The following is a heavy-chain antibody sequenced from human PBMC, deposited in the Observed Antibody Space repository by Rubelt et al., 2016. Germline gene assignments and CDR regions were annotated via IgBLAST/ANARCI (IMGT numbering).Heavy chain of an antibody. CDR1: GDTLSVFS. CDR3: STADSSSWYDATDT. V-gene: IGHV1-24*01. J-gene: IGHJ3*02. D-gene: IGHD6-13*01. CDR2: FDGEDGET. Sequence: QVQLVQSGAVLKKPGASVKVSCKVSGDTLSVFSIHWVRQAPGKGLEWMGGFDGEDGETVYAQNFQGRLIMTKDTSTDTAYMELSRLTSADTAVCYCSTADSSSWYDATDTWGQGTMVTVSS.